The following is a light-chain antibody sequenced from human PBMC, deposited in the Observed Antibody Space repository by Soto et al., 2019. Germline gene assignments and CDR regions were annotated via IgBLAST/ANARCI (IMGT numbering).Light chain of an antibody. Sequence: EIVMTQSPATLSVSPGERATLSCRASQSLSNNLAWYQQKPGQAPRLLIYGASTRATGIPARFRGSGSGTEFTLTISSLQSEDFAVYYCQQYNNGPPWTFGQGTMVEIK. CDR1: QSLSNN. V-gene: IGKV3-15*01. J-gene: IGKJ1*01. CDR2: GAS. CDR3: QQYNNGPPWT.